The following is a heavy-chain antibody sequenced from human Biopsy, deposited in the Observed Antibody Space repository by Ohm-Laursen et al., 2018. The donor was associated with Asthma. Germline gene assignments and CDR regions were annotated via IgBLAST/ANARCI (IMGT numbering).Heavy chain of an antibody. Sequence: SQTLSLTCTVSGGSISSNFYYWGWIRQPPGKGLEWLGDTHHSGNTNYNPSLSSRLTLSVDPSKNQFSLRLTSVTAADTAVYYCARGSSSRLSQWELLVSGGKRAHSYYGMDVWGQGTTVTVSS. J-gene: IGHJ6*02. D-gene: IGHD1-26*01. V-gene: IGHV4-30-4*01. CDR1: GGSISSNFYY. CDR2: THHSGNT. CDR3: ARGSSSRLSQWELLVSGGKRAHSYYGMDV.